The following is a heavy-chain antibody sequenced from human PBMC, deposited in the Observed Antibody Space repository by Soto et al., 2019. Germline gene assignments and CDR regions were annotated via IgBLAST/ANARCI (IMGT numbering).Heavy chain of an antibody. V-gene: IGHV4-4*02. Sequence: KPSETLSLTCAVSGGSISSSNWWSWVRQPPGKGLEWIGEIYHSGSTNYNPSLKSRVTISVDKSKNQFSLKLSSVTAADTAVYYCAREHGRQWLVRNWFDPWGQGTLVTVSS. J-gene: IGHJ5*02. CDR2: IYHSGST. CDR3: AREHGRQWLVRNWFDP. D-gene: IGHD6-19*01. CDR1: GGSISSSNW.